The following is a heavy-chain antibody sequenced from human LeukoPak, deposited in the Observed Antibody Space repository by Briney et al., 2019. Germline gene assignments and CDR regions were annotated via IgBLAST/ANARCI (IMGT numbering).Heavy chain of an antibody. D-gene: IGHD5-12*01. CDR3: ARDYSGGYDPKFDY. CDR1: GFTFSSHW. CDR2: ISYDGSNK. V-gene: IGHV3-30-3*01. Sequence: GGSLRLSCAASGFTFSSHWMTWVRQAPGKGLEWVAVISYDGSNKYYADSVKGRFTISRDNSKNTLYLQMNSLRAEDTAVYYCARDYSGGYDPKFDYWGQGTLVTVSS. J-gene: IGHJ4*02.